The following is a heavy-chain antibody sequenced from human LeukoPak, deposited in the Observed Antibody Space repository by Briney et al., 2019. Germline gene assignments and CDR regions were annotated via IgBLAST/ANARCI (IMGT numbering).Heavy chain of an antibody. CDR1: GFTFSSYA. CDR2: ISYDGSNK. J-gene: IGHJ4*02. Sequence: PGRSLRLSCAASGFTFSSYAMHWVRQAPGKGLEWVAVISYDGSNKYYADSVKGRFTISRDNSKNTLYLQMNSLRAEDTAEYYCARDRPEASSFDYWGQGTLVTVSS. D-gene: IGHD6-13*01. V-gene: IGHV3-30*04. CDR3: ARDRPEASSFDY.